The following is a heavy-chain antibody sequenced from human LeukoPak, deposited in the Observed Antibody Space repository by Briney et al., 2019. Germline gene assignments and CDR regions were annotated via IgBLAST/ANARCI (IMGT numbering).Heavy chain of an antibody. V-gene: IGHV3-7*04. CDR2: IKQDGSEK. CDR1: GFTLSSYW. J-gene: IGHJ4*02. D-gene: IGHD6-13*01. Sequence: GSLRLSCAASGFTLSSYWISWVRQAPGKGLEWVANIKQDGSEKYYVGSVKGRFTISRDNAKDTVYLQMNSLRAEDTAVYYCARAVAAAGSYWGQGTLVTVSS. CDR3: ARAVAAAGSY.